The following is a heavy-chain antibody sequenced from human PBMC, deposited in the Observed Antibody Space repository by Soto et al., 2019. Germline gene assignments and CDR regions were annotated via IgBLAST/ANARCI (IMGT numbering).Heavy chain of an antibody. V-gene: IGHV1-18*01. D-gene: IGHD5-12*01. Sequence: ASVQVSCKASGYTFTSYGISWVRQAPGQGLEWMGWISAYNGNTNYAQKLQGRVTMTTDTSTSTAYMELRSLRSDDTAVYYCAREGVATIPHTNYYYGMDVWGQGTTVTVSS. CDR1: GYTFTSYG. CDR3: AREGVATIPHTNYYYGMDV. CDR2: ISAYNGNT. J-gene: IGHJ6*02.